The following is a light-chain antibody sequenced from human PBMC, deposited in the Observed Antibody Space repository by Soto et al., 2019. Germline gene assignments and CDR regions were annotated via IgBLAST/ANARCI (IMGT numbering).Light chain of an antibody. CDR3: QQANSFTIT. CDR1: QGISTW. J-gene: IGKJ5*01. CDR2: GAS. V-gene: IGKV1-12*01. Sequence: EIQMTQSASSVSASVGDRVTITCRASQGISTWLAWYQKKAGKAPNLLIYGASNLHSGVPSRFSGSGSGTNFTLTISRLQTEDFATYDCQQANSFTITFGQGTRLEIK.